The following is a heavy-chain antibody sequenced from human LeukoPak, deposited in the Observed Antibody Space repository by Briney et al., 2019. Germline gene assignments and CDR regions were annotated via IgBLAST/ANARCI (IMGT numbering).Heavy chain of an antibody. D-gene: IGHD2-15*01. Sequence: GGSLRLSCAASGSTFSSYAMSWVRQAPGKGLEWVSAISGSGGSTYYADSVKGRFTISRDNSKNTLYLQMNSLRAEDTAVYYCAKDTPGVVVVAAKVGYWGQGTLVTVSS. V-gene: IGHV3-23*01. CDR1: GSTFSSYA. J-gene: IGHJ4*02. CDR3: AKDTPGVVVVAAKVGY. CDR2: ISGSGGST.